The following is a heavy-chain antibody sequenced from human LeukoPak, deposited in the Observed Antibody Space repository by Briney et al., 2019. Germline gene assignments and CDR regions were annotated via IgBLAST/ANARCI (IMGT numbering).Heavy chain of an antibody. CDR2: INPNSGGT. J-gene: IGHJ4*02. Sequence: GASVKVSCKASGYTFTSYGISWVRQAPGQGLEWMGWINPNSGGTNYAQKFQGRVTMTRDTSISTAYMELSRLRSDDTAVYYCARDYGGGAPRSSFDYWGQGTLVTVSS. D-gene: IGHD4-23*01. CDR3: ARDYGGGAPRSSFDY. CDR1: GYTFTSYG. V-gene: IGHV1-2*02.